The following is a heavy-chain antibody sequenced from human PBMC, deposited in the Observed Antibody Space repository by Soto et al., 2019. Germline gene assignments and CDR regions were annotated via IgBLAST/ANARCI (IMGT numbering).Heavy chain of an antibody. CDR3: ARSLGHPLTGVQTYYFDY. CDR2: INHSGST. CDR1: GGSFSGYY. D-gene: IGHD7-27*01. J-gene: IGHJ4*02. V-gene: IGHV4-34*01. Sequence: SETLSLTCAVYGGSFSGYYWSWIRQPPGKGLEWIGEINHSGSTNYNPSLKSRVTISVDTSKNQFSLKLSSVTAADTAVYYCARSLGHPLTGVQTYYFDYWGQGTLVTVSS.